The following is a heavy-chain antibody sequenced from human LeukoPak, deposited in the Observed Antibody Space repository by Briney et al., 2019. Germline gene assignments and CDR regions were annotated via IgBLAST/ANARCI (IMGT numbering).Heavy chain of an antibody. CDR2: FYTSGNT. Sequence: SETLSLTCSVSGTSITPYSWSWLRQPPGRGLEWIGYFYTSGNTHHNPSLKSRVTISIDASKNQFSLRLSSMTAADTAVYYCARHRAEMATITDDTFDMWGQGTRVTVSS. D-gene: IGHD5-24*01. V-gene: IGHV4-4*09. J-gene: IGHJ3*02. CDR3: ARHRAEMATITDDTFDM. CDR1: GTSITPYS.